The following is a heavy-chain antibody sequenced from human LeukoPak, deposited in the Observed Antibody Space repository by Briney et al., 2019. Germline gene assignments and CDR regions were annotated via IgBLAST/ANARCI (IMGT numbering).Heavy chain of an antibody. J-gene: IGHJ3*02. CDR3: ARGAPGDYSYAFDI. V-gene: IGHV3-30*04. Sequence: PGESLRLSCAASGFTFSSYAMHWVRQTPGKGLEWVAVISYDGSNKYYADSVKGRFTISRDNSKNTLYLQMNSLRAEDTAVYYCARGAPGDYSYAFDIWGQGTMVTVSS. CDR1: GFTFSSYA. D-gene: IGHD4-17*01. CDR2: ISYDGSNK.